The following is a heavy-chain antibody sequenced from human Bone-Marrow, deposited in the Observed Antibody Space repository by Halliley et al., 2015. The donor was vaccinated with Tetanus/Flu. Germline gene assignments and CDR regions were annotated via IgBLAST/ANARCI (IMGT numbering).Heavy chain of an antibody. Sequence: ISPGGTTNYADSVKGRFTISRNNSKNPLLLQMNSRGAEATAVYYGARHTVTPLGFYYSGMDVWGQGTTVTVSS. CDR3: ARHTVTPLGFYYSGMDV. J-gene: IGHJ6*02. V-gene: IGHV3-53*01. CDR2: ISPGGTT. D-gene: IGHD4-17*01.